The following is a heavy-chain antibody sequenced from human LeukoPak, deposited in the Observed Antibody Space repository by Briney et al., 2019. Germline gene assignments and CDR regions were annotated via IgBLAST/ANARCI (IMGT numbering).Heavy chain of an antibody. V-gene: IGHV3-21*01. Sequence: GGSLRLSCAASGFTFSSYSMNWVRQAPGKGLEWVSSISSSSSYIYYADSVKGRFTISRDNAKNTLYLQMNSLRAEDTAVYYCAREGVVVVITPAFDIWGQGTMVTVSS. J-gene: IGHJ3*02. CDR2: ISSSSSYI. CDR1: GFTFSSYS. D-gene: IGHD3-22*01. CDR3: AREGVVVVITPAFDI.